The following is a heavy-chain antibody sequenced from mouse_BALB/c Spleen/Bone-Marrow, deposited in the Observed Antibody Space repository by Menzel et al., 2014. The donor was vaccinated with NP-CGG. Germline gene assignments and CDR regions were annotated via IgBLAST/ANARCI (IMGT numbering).Heavy chain of an antibody. Sequence: QVQLQHPGAELVRPGASVKLSCKASGYTFTSYWINWVKQRPGQGLEWIGNIYPSDSYTNYNQKFKDKATLTVDKSSSTAYMQLSSPTSGDSAVYYCTREGYYGSSYVDYWGQGTTLTVSS. CDR2: IYPSDSYT. V-gene: IGHV1-69*02. J-gene: IGHJ2*01. CDR3: TREGYYGSSYVDY. CDR1: GYTFTSYW. D-gene: IGHD1-1*01.